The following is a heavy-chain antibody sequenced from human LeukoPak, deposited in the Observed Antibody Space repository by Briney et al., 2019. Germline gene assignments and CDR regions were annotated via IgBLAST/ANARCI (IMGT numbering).Heavy chain of an antibody. CDR3: AKPVAGTGYFDY. V-gene: IGHV3-23*01. D-gene: IGHD6-19*01. Sequence: GGSLRLSCAVSGXTFSSYAMSWVRQAPGKGQGWVSTISGSGGSTYYADSVKGRFTISRDNSKNTLYLQMNSLRAEDTAVYYCAKPVAGTGYFDYWGQGTLVTVSS. CDR2: ISGSGGST. CDR1: GXTFSSYA. J-gene: IGHJ4*02.